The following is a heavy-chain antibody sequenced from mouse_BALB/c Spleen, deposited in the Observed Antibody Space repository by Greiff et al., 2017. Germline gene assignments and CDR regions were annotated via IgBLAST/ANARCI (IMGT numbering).Heavy chain of an antibody. J-gene: IGHJ4*01. CDR1: GYTFTSYY. D-gene: IGHD1-2*01. V-gene: IGHV1S81*02. CDR3: TRPLLRIRDYAMDY. Sequence: QVQLQQSGAELVKPGASVKLSCKASGYTFTSYYMYWVKQRPGQGLEWIGEINPSNGGTNFNEKFKSKATLTVDKSSSTAYMQLSSLTSEDSAVYYCTRPLLRIRDYAMDYWGQGTSVTVSS. CDR2: INPSNGGT.